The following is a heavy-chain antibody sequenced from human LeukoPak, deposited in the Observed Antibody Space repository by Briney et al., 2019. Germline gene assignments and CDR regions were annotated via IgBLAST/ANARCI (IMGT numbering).Heavy chain of an antibody. J-gene: IGHJ5*02. Sequence: SETLSLTCTVSGGSISSGSYYWSWIRQPAGKGLEWIGRIYTSGSTNYNPSLKSRVTISVDTSKNQFSLKLSSVTAADTAVYYCTRGDVLDDFWSGSGPRSNWFDPWGQGTLVTVSS. CDR1: GGSISSGSYY. D-gene: IGHD3-3*01. V-gene: IGHV4-61*02. CDR3: TRGDVLDDFWSGSGPRSNWFDP. CDR2: IYTSGST.